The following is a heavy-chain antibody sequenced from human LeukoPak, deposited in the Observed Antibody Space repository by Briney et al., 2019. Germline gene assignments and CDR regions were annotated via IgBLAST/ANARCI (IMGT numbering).Heavy chain of an antibody. CDR2: IWYDGSNK. CDR3: ARGVGGPFDY. CDR1: GFTFSSYW. J-gene: IGHJ4*02. D-gene: IGHD2-15*01. Sequence: PGGSLRLSCAASGFTFSSYWMSWVRQAPGKGLEWVAVIWYDGSNKYYADSVKGRFTISRDNSKNTLYLQMNSLRAEDTAVYYCARGVGGPFDYWGQGTLVTVSS. V-gene: IGHV3-33*08.